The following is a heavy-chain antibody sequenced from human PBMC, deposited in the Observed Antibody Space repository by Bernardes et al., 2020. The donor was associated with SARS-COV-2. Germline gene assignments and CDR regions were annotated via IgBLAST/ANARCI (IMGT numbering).Heavy chain of an antibody. CDR3: ARVPGTYSHTGQALDY. Sequence: GVLRLSCAASGFTVSANYMCWVRQAPGKGLEWVSVIYRGGSTYYADAVKGRFTTSRDNARNSLYLQMNSLRAEDTAVYYCARVPGTYSHTGQALDYWGQGTLVTVSS. J-gene: IGHJ4*02. CDR1: GFTVSANY. V-gene: IGHV3-66*01. CDR2: IYRGGST. D-gene: IGHD3-10*01.